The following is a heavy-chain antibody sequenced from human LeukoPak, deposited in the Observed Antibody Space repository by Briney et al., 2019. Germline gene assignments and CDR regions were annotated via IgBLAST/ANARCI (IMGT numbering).Heavy chain of an antibody. V-gene: IGHV3-74*01. D-gene: IGHD1-26*01. J-gene: IGHJ3*02. CDR1: GFTFSSYW. Sequence: PGGSLRLSCAASGFTFSSYWMHWVRQAPGKGLVWASRINSDGSSTTHADSVKGRFTISRDNAKNTLYLQMNSLRAEDTAVYHCARGTRYRVLDIWGQGTMVTVSS. CDR3: ARGTRYRVLDI. CDR2: INSDGSST.